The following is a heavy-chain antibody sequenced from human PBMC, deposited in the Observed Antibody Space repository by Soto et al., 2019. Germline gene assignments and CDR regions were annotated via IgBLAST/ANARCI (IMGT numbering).Heavy chain of an antibody. J-gene: IGHJ4*02. CDR2: IYYSGST. Sequence: QVQLQESGPGLVKPSQTLSLTCTVSGGSISSGGYYWSWIRQHPGKGLEWIGYIYYSGSTYYNPSLKSRVTISVDTSKNQFSLKLSSVTAADTALYYCARDGDPPGVHAYWGQGTLVTVSS. CDR3: ARDGDPPGVHAY. D-gene: IGHD3-10*01. CDR1: GGSISSGGYY. V-gene: IGHV4-31*03.